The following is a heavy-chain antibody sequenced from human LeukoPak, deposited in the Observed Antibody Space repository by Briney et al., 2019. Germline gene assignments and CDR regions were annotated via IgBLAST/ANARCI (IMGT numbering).Heavy chain of an antibody. CDR2: IYYSGNT. D-gene: IGHD2-8*01. J-gene: IGHJ2*01. V-gene: IGHV4-39*07. CDR1: GGSISGSSYY. Sequence: PSETLSLTCTVSGGSISGSSYYWGWIRQPPGKGLEWIGSIYYSGNTYYNPSLKSRVTISVDTSRNQFSLTLSSVTAADTAVYYCARGVFLHCTTTCRSSVRFFDLWGRGTLVTVSS. CDR3: ARGVFLHCTTTCRSSVRFFDL.